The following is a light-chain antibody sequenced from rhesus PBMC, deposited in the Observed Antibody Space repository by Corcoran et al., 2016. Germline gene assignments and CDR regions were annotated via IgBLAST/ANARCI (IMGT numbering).Light chain of an antibody. CDR3: LQYTSDPLT. CDR2: NAS. Sequence: DIQMTQSPSSLSASVGDRVTITCRASQGISTYLNWYQQKPGKAPKRLIYNASSLESGVPSRFSGTGSGTDFTLTISSLQPEDFATYYCLQYTSDPLTFGGGTKVELK. CDR1: QGISTY. V-gene: IGKV1-43*02. J-gene: IGKJ4*01.